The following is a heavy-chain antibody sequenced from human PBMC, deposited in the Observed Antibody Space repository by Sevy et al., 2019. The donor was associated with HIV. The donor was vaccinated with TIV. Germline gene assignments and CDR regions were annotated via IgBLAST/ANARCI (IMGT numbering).Heavy chain of an antibody. CDR2: LSFGCGEI. CDR1: GFTFSKYS. V-gene: IGHV3-23*01. J-gene: IGHJ4*02. CDR3: AREGCTNPHVY. D-gene: IGHD2-8*01. Sequence: GGSLRLSCAASGFTFSKYSMSWVRQPPGKGLEWVSTLSFGCGEINYADSVKGRFTISRDNSKSSVYLQMNNLRPEDTVVYYCAREGCTNPHVYWGQGTLVTVSS.